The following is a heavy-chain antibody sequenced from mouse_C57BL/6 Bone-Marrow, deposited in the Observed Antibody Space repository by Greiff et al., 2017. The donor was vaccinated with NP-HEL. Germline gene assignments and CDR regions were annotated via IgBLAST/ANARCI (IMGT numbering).Heavy chain of an antibody. D-gene: IGHD1-1*01. V-gene: IGHV1-69*01. Sequence: QVQLKQPGAELVMPGASVKLSCKASGYTFTSYWMHWVKQRPGQGLEWIGEIDPSDSYTNYNQKFKGKSTLTVDKSSSTAYMQLSSLTSEDSAVYYCARVDYGSSYYYWGQGTTLTVSS. CDR1: GYTFTSYW. CDR2: IDPSDSYT. CDR3: ARVDYGSSYYY. J-gene: IGHJ2*01.